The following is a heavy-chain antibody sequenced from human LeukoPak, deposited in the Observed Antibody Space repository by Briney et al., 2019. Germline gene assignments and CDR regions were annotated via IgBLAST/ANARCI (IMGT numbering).Heavy chain of an antibody. J-gene: IGHJ5*02. CDR1: GFTFSSYW. CDR3: ARGPTLRFDP. V-gene: IGHV3-23*01. CDR2: ISGSGGST. Sequence: PGGSLRLSCAASGFTFSSYWMSWVRQAPGKGLEWVSAISGSGGSTYYADSVKGRFTISRDNSKNTLYLQMNSLRAEDTAVYYCARGPTLRFDPWGQGTLVTVSS.